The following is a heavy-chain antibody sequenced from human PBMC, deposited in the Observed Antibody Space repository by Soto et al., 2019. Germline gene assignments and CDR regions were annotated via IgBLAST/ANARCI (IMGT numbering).Heavy chain of an antibody. CDR3: ARDPSPKRYSYYNNGMNA. CDR1: GFTFSSYA. J-gene: IGHJ6*02. V-gene: IGHV3-30-3*01. Sequence: PGGSLSLSCSPSGFTFSSYAMHWVRQAPGKGLEWVAVISYDGSNKYYADSVKGRFTISRDNSKHTLYLQMNSLRAEDTAVYYCARDPSPKRYSYYNNGMNAWGQGTRFTV. D-gene: IGHD2-15*01. CDR2: ISYDGSNK.